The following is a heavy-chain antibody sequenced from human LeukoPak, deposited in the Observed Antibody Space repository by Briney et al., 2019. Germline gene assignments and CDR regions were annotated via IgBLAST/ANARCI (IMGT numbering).Heavy chain of an antibody. CDR2: IIPIFGTA. Sequence: ASVKVSCKASGGTFSSYAISWVRQAPGQGLEWMGRIIPIFGTANYAQKFQGRVTITTDESTSTAYMELSSLRSEDTAGYYCASEGYSGYDSNYWGQGNLVTVSS. D-gene: IGHD5-12*01. J-gene: IGHJ4*02. CDR1: GGTFSSYA. CDR3: ASEGYSGYDSNY. V-gene: IGHV1-69*05.